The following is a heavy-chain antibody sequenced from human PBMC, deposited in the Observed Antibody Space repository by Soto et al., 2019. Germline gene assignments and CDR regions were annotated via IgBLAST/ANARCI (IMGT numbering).Heavy chain of an antibody. J-gene: IGHJ1*01. CDR2: IYHSGTT. D-gene: IGHD3-3*01. CDR1: GDSISRGYY. Sequence: SETLSLTCAVSGDSISRGYYWAWIRQPPGKGLEYIVSIYHSGTTYYNPSLMSRVTISVDTSKNQFSLNLRSVTAADSAVYYCARAHNVGYYPHSGQGTLVTVSS. V-gene: IGHV4-38-2*01. CDR3: ARAHNVGYYPH.